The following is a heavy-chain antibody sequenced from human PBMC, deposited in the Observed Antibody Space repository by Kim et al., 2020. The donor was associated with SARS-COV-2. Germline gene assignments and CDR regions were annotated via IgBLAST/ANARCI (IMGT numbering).Heavy chain of an antibody. J-gene: IGHJ6*02. CDR1: GGSISSSNW. Sequence: SETLSLTCAVSGGSISSSNWWSWVRQPPGKGLEWIGEIYHSGSTNYNPSLKSRVTISVDKSKNQFSLKLSSVTAADTAVYYCARVPMWQLVSSGMDVWGQGTTVTVSS. CDR3: ARVPMWQLVSSGMDV. D-gene: IGHD6-6*01. V-gene: IGHV4-4*02. CDR2: IYHSGST.